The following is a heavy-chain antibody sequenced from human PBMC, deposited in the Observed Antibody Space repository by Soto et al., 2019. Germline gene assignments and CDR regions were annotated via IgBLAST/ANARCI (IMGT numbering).Heavy chain of an antibody. CDR1: SYSFTSYG. CDR3: ARDAISMVRGTNNWFDP. CDR2: ISGHNGNT. Sequence: EASVKVSCKASSYSFTSYGISWVRQAPVQGPEWMGWISGHNGNTNHPQILQGRVTMTTDTSRNTLYLQMNRLRADDTAVYYCARDAISMVRGTNNWFDPWGQGTLVTVS. V-gene: IGHV1-18*04. D-gene: IGHD3-10*01. J-gene: IGHJ5*02.